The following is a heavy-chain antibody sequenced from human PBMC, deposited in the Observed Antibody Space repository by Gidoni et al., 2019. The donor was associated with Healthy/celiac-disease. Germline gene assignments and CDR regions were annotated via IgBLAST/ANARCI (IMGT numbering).Heavy chain of an antibody. CDR1: GFTFSSYG. CDR2: IWYDGSNK. V-gene: IGHV3-33*01. Sequence: QVQLVESGGGVVRPGRSLRLSCAASGFTFSSYGMHWVRQAPGKGLEWVAVIWYDGSNKYYADSVKGRFTISRDNSKNTLYLQMNSLRAEDTAVYYCASPGYCSSTSCYEYFQHWGQGTLVTVSS. J-gene: IGHJ1*01. D-gene: IGHD2-2*01. CDR3: ASPGYCSSTSCYEYFQH.